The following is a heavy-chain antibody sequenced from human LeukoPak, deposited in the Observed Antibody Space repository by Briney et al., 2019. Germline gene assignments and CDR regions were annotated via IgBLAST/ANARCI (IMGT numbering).Heavy chain of an antibody. D-gene: IGHD2-15*01. CDR3: ATGYCSGGSCYSAYYYGMDV. Sequence: GGSLRLSCAASGFTFSSYAMHWVRQAPGKGLEWVAVISYDGSNKYYADSVKGRFTISRGNSKNTLYLQMNSLRAEDTAVYYCATGYCSGGSCYSAYYYGMDVWGQGTTVTVSS. V-gene: IGHV3-30-3*01. CDR2: ISYDGSNK. CDR1: GFTFSSYA. J-gene: IGHJ6*02.